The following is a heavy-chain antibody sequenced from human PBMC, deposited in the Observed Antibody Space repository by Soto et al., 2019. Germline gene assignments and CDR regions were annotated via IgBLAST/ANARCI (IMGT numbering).Heavy chain of an antibody. CDR1: EFTFSNYA. J-gene: IGHJ4*02. CDR2: ISYGGGTT. D-gene: IGHD3-22*01. CDR3: AKNPGYYYDSTGYHFDY. V-gene: IGHV3-23*01. Sequence: GGSLRLSCAASEFTFSNYAMSWVRQAPGKGLEWVSAISYGGGTTYYADTVKGRFTISRDNSKNTLYLQMNSLRAKDTAVYYCAKNPGYYYDSTGYHFDYWGQGTLVTVS.